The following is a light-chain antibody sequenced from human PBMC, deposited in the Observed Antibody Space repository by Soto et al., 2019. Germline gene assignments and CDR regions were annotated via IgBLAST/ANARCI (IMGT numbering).Light chain of an antibody. J-gene: IGKJ5*01. V-gene: IGKV3-20*01. CDR1: QSVSSSY. Sequence: EIVLTQSPATLSLSPGERATLSCRASQSVSSSYLAWYQQRPGQAPRLLIYGASSRATGIPDRFSGSGSGTDFTLSISRLEPEDFAVYFCQQYGSSPITFGQGTRLEIK. CDR3: QQYGSSPIT. CDR2: GAS.